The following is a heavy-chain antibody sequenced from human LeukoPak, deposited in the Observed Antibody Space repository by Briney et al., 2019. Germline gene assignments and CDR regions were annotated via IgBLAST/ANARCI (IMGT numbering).Heavy chain of an antibody. CDR2: ISSSGRTI. CDR1: GFTFSSYE. J-gene: IGHJ4*02. V-gene: IGHV3-48*03. CDR3: AKDHVRGSITGTTVDY. D-gene: IGHD1-7*01. Sequence: GGSLRLSCTASGFTFSSYELNWVRQAPGKGLEWVSYISSSGRTIYYADSVKGRFTIYRDNSKSTLYLQMNSLRADDTAVYYCAKDHVRGSITGTTVDYWGQGTLVTVSS.